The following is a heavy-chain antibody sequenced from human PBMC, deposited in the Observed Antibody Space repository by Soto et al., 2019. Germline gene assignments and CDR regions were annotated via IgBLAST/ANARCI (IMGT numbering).Heavy chain of an antibody. CDR3: ARVYYGSGSYYSGPLDY. V-gene: IGHV3-7*03. J-gene: IGHJ4*02. CDR1: GFTFSSYW. Sequence: SLRLSCAASGFTFSSYWMSWVRQAPGKGLEWVANIKQDGSEKYYVDSVKGRFTISRDNAKNSLYLQMNSLRAEDTAVYYCARVYYGSGSYYSGPLDYWGQGTLVTVSS. D-gene: IGHD3-10*01. CDR2: IKQDGSEK.